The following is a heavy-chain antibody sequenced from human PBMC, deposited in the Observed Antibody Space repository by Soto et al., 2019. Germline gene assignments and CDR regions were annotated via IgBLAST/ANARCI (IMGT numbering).Heavy chain of an antibody. CDR3: ARGVGSRRGDV. J-gene: IGHJ6*04. CDR1: GFTFSSYS. D-gene: IGHD3-10*01. Sequence: GGSLRLSCAASGFTFSSYSMNWVRQAPGKGLEWVSSISSSSYIYYADSVKGRFTISRDNAKNSLYLQMNSLRAEDTAVYYCARGVGSRRGDVWGKGTTVTVSS. CDR2: ISSSSYI. V-gene: IGHV3-21*04.